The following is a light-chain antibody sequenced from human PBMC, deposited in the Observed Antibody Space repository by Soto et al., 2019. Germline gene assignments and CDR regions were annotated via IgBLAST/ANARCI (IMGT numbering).Light chain of an antibody. V-gene: IGKV1-39*01. CDR3: QQSYSTPLT. CDR1: QSIGGF. J-gene: IGKJ4*01. Sequence: DIQMTQSPSSLSVSVGDRVTITCRASQSIGGFLNWYQQKLGKAPKLLIYAASSLQSGVPSRFSGSGSGTDFTLTISSLQPEDSATYYCQQSYSTPLTFCGGTKVEI. CDR2: AAS.